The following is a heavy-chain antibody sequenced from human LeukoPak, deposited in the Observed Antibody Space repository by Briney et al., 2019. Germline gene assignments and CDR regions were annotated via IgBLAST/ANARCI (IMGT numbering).Heavy chain of an antibody. CDR2: ISSSSSYI. V-gene: IGHV3-21*04. D-gene: IGHD2-15*01. J-gene: IGHJ4*02. CDR3: ARVGGDCSGDSCYVHY. CDR1: GFTFSSYS. Sequence: GGSLRLSCAASGFTFSSYSMNWVRQAPGKGLEWVSSISSSSSYIYYADSVKGRFTISRDNAKNSLYLQMNSLRGEETALYYCARVGGDCSGDSCYVHYWGQGTLVTVSS.